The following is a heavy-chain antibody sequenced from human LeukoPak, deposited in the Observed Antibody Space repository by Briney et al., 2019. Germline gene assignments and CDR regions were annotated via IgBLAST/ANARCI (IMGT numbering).Heavy chain of an antibody. D-gene: IGHD1-26*01. CDR1: GASISSSGYY. V-gene: IGHV4-39*01. CDR3: AKSGGYGLIDY. J-gene: IGHJ4*02. Sequence: SETLSLTCTVSGASISSSGYYWGWIRQPPGKGLEWIGNIYDSGSTYYNASLQSRVTISIDTSKNQFFLRLSSVTAADTAMYYCAKSGGYGLIDYWGQGTLVTVSS. CDR2: IYDSGST.